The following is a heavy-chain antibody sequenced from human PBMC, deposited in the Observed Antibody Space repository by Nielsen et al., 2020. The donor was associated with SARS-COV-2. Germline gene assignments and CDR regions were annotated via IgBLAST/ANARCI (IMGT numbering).Heavy chain of an antibody. CDR3: VRGGDGYSSSFYYFPMDV. CDR1: GGPFSGFH. CDR2: INHSGYI. Sequence: SETLSLTCDVSGGPFSGFHWSWVRQVPGKGLEWLAEINHSGYINYNPSLESRVTISVDTSQDQFSLKLYSVTAADTAVYYCVRGGDGYSSSFYYFPMDVWGQGTTVTVSS. V-gene: IGHV4-34*01. D-gene: IGHD5-24*01. J-gene: IGHJ6*02.